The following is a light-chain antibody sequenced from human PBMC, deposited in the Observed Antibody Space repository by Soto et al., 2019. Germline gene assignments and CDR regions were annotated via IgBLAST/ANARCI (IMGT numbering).Light chain of an antibody. J-gene: IGKJ4*01. CDR1: QTVRNNY. V-gene: IGKV3-20*01. CDR2: DAS. Sequence: EFVLPQSPGTMSLSPGASSALSGRASQTVRNNYLAWYQQKPGQAPRLLIYDASSRATGIPDRFSGGGSGTDFTLTISRLEPEDFAVYYCQQFSSYPLTFGRGTKVDIK. CDR3: QQFSSYPLT.